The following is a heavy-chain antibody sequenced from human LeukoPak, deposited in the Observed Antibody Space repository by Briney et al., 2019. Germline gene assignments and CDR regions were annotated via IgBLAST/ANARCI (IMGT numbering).Heavy chain of an antibody. D-gene: IGHD5-12*01. CDR2: IKEDGSAT. J-gene: IGHJ4*02. CDR3: TRDRAYSAFDY. V-gene: IGHV3-7*01. CDR1: GLTFSSSW. Sequence: GGSLRLSCAASGLTFSSSWMAWLRQAPGKGLEWVVNIKEDGSATYYVDFVKGRFTISRDNAKNSLYLQMNSLRAEDTAVYYCTRDRAYSAFDYWGQGTLVTVSS.